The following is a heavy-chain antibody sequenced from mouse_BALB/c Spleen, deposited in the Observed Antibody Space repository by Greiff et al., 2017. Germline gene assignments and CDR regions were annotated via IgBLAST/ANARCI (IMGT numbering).Heavy chain of an antibody. V-gene: IGHV5-6-3*01. CDR3: ARADGSSSWYFDV. J-gene: IGHJ1*01. CDR1: GFTFSSYG. CDR2: INSNGGST. Sequence: EVQRVESGGGLVQPGGSLKLSCAASGFTFSSYGMSWVRQTPDKRLELVATINSNGGSTYYPDSVKGRFTISRDNAKNTLYLQMSSLKSEDTAMYYWARADGSSSWYFDVWGAGTTVTVSS. D-gene: IGHD1-1*01.